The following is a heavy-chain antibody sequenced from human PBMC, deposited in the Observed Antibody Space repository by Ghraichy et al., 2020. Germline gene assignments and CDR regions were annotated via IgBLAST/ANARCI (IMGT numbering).Heavy chain of an antibody. V-gene: IGHV3-30*02. CDR2: IRYDDSDK. Sequence: LTCAASGFTFSSYAMHWVRQAPGKGLEWVASIRYDDSDKFYADSVKGRFTISMDNSQNILNLQMNSLRPDDTAIYYCAKEEEPGYNYGYDAFDVWGQGTVVTVSS. J-gene: IGHJ3*01. CDR1: GFTFSSYA. CDR3: AKEEEPGYNYGYDAFDV. D-gene: IGHD5-18*01.